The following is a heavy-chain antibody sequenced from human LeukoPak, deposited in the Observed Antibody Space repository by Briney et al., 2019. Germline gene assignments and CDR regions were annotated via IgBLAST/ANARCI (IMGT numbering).Heavy chain of an antibody. Sequence: GGSLRLSCAASGFTFSSYGINWVRQAPGKGLEWVSSIDVGSYAYYANSVKGRFTISRDNSKNTLYLQMNSLRAEDTAVYYCARRTARPQGAFDIWGQGTMVTVSS. D-gene: IGHD6-6*01. V-gene: IGHV3-21*04. J-gene: IGHJ3*02. CDR3: ARRTARPQGAFDI. CDR2: IDVGSYA. CDR1: GFTFSSYG.